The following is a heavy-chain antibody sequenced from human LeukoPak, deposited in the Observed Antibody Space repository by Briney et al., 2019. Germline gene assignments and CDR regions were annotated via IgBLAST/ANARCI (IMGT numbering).Heavy chain of an antibody. V-gene: IGHV1-18*01. Sequence: GASVKVSCKASGYTFTSYGISWVRQAPGQGLEWMGWISAYNGNTNYAQKLQGRVTMTTDTSTSTAYMELRSLRSDDTAVYYCARDSTFDVLRYFDWLIDYWGQGTLVTVSS. CDR3: ARDSTFDVLRYFDWLIDY. CDR2: ISAYNGNT. D-gene: IGHD3-9*01. CDR1: GYTFTSYG. J-gene: IGHJ4*02.